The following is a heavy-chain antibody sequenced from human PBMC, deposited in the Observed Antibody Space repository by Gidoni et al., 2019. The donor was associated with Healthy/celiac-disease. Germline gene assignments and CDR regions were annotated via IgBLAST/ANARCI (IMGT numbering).Heavy chain of an antibody. D-gene: IGHD3-3*01. CDR3: ARGEWDFGVVAYFDL. CDR2: INHSGST. CDR1: GGSFSGYY. V-gene: IGHV4-34*01. J-gene: IGHJ2*01. Sequence: QVQLQQWGAGLLKPSETLSLTCAVYGGSFSGYYWSWIRQPPGKGLEWIGEINHSGSTNYNPSLKSRVTISVDTSKNQFSLKLSSVTAADTAVYYCARGEWDFGVVAYFDLWGRGTLVTVSS.